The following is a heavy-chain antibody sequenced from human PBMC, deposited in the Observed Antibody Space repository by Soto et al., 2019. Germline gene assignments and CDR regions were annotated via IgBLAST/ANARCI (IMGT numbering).Heavy chain of an antibody. CDR3: AKGERSGRGSPFSCQI. Sequence: GGSLRLSCSASGFTFSDYAMHWVRQPPGKGLEWVATVSSDGERKYYAMSVKGRFAISKDNSMSTLLLQMDTLGPDDTAIYYCAKGERSGRGSPFSCQIWGQGTMVTVSS. D-gene: IGHD5-12*01. V-gene: IGHV3-30*18. CDR2: VSSDGERK. J-gene: IGHJ3*02. CDR1: GFTFSDYA.